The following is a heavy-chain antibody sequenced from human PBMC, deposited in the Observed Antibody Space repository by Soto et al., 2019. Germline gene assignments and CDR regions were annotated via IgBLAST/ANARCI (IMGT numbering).Heavy chain of an antibody. CDR1: GDTFSSYA. V-gene: IGHV1-69*10. J-gene: IGHJ4*02. CDR3: AREEGNKPFAY. D-gene: IGHD1-1*01. Sequence: LVKVSCRGSGDTFSSYAISWVRQAPGQGLEWMGGIIPIFGIANYAHKFQGRVTITADKSTSTAYMELSSLRSEDTAVSYCAREEGNKPFAYWGQGTLVTVSS. CDR2: IIPIFGIA.